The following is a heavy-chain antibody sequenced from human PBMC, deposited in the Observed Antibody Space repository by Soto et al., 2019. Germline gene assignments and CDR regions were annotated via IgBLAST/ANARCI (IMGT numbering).Heavy chain of an antibody. V-gene: IGHV3-64*01. Sequence: PGGSLRLSCAASGFTFSSYAMHCVRQAPGKGLEYVSAISSNGGSTYYANSVKGRFTISRDNSKNTLYLQMGSLRAEDMAVYYCARASGYERHYYYYMDVWGKGTTVTVSS. CDR2: ISSNGGST. CDR3: ARASGYERHYYYYMDV. CDR1: GFTFSSYA. J-gene: IGHJ6*03. D-gene: IGHD5-12*01.